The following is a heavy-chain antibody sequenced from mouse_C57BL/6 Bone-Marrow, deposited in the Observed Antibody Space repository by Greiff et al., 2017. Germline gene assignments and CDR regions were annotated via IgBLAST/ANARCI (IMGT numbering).Heavy chain of an antibody. J-gene: IGHJ4*01. V-gene: IGHV14-4*01. CDR2: IDPENGDT. CDR1: GFNIKDDY. CDR3: TSQLYAMDY. Sequence: EVQLQQSGAELVRPGASVKLSCTASGFNIKDDYMHWVKQRPEQGLEWIGWIDPENGDTEYASKFQGKATITADTSSTTAYLQLSSLTSEDTAVYYCTSQLYAMDYWGQGTSVTVSS. D-gene: IGHD3-1*01.